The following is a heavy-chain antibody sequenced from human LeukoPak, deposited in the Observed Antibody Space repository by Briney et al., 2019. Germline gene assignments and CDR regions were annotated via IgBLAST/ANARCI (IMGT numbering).Heavy chain of an antibody. D-gene: IGHD4-11*01. CDR1: GYSFTNYW. CDR3: ARAGTSNYRFFDS. CDR2: IYPSDSDI. V-gene: IGHV5-51*01. J-gene: IGHJ4*02. Sequence: GESLKISCKASGYSFTNYWIGWVRQMPGKGLERMGIIYPSDSDIRYSPSFQGQVTISADKSINTAYLQWSSLKASDTAIYYCARAGTSNYRFFDSWGQGTLVTVSS.